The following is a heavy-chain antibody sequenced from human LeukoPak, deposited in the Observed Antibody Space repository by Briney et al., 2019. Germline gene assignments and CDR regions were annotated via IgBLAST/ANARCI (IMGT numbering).Heavy chain of an antibody. CDR3: ARDSADSLGELSTEDY. J-gene: IGHJ4*02. V-gene: IGHV4-59*01. D-gene: IGHD3-16*02. Sequence: SETLSLTCTVSGGSISSYYWSWIRQPPGKGLEWIGYIYYSGSTNYNPSLKSRVTISVDTSKNQFSLKLSSVTAADTAVYYCARDSADSLGELSTEDYWGQGTLVTVSS. CDR1: GGSISSYY. CDR2: IYYSGST.